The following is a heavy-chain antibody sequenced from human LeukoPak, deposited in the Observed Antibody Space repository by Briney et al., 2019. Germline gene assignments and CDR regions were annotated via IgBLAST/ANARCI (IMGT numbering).Heavy chain of an antibody. CDR2: MNHSGST. J-gene: IGHJ4*02. V-gene: IGHV4-34*01. D-gene: IGHD6-19*01. CDR3: ARGWYSSGWLHKPRLFDY. CDR1: GGSFSGYY. Sequence: SETLSLTCAVYGGSFSGYYWSWIRQPPGKGLEWIGEMNHSGSTNYNPSLKSRVTISVDTSKNQFSLKLSSVTAADTAVYYCARGWYSSGWLHKPRLFDYWGQGTLVTVSS.